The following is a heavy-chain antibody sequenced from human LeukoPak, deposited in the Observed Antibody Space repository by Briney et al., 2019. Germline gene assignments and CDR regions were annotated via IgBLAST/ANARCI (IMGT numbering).Heavy chain of an antibody. J-gene: IGHJ4*02. Sequence: SETLSLTCTVSGGSISSSSYYWGWIRQPPGKGLEWIGSIYYSGSTYYNPSLKSRVTISVDTSKNQFSLKLSSVTAADTAVYYCVRGHTIVGATTVGHFDHWGQGTLVTVSS. CDR2: IYYSGST. CDR3: VRGHTIVGATTVGHFDH. D-gene: IGHD1-26*01. V-gene: IGHV4-39*07. CDR1: GGSISSSSYY.